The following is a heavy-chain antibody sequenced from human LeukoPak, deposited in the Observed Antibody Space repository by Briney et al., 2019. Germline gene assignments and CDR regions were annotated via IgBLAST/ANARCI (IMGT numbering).Heavy chain of an antibody. CDR1: GGSISSNSYY. CDR2: IYYSGST. D-gene: IGHD6-19*01. J-gene: IGHJ3*02. CDR3: ARDGYGSGWYSGAGAFDI. V-gene: IGHV4-39*07. Sequence: SETLSLTCTVSGGSISSNSYYWGWIRQPPGKGLEWIGSIYYSGSTYYNPSLKSRVTTSVDTSKNQFSLKLSSVTAADTAVYYCARDGYGSGWYSGAGAFDIWGQGTMVTVSS.